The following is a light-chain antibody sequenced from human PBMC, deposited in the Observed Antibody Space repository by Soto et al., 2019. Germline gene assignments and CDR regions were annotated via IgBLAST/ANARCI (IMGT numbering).Light chain of an antibody. CDR2: AAS. CDR1: QTISNT. CDR3: QQYGSSPPIT. J-gene: IGKJ5*01. Sequence: EVVMTQSPATLSVSPVDKVSLSCMANQTISNTLAWYQQKPGQAPRLLIYAASTRATGVSARFSGSGSGTEFTLTISGLEPEDFAVYYCQQYGSSPPITFGQGTRLEIK. V-gene: IGKV3-15*01.